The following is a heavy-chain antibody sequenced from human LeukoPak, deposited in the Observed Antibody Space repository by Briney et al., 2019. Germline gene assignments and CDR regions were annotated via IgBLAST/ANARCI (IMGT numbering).Heavy chain of an antibody. CDR2: ISAYNGNT. Sequence: GASVKVSCKASGYTFTSYGISWVRQAPGQGLEWMGWISAYNGNTNYAQKLQGRVTMTTDTSTSTAYMELSSLRSEDTAVYYCARAVGNYILRFRFDPWGQGTLVTVSS. CDR3: ARAVGNYILRFRFDP. D-gene: IGHD2/OR15-2a*01. V-gene: IGHV1-18*01. J-gene: IGHJ5*02. CDR1: GYTFTSYG.